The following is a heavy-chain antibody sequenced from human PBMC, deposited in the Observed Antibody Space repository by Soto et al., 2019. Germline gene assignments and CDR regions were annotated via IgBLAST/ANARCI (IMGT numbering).Heavy chain of an antibody. J-gene: IGHJ4*02. CDR1: GYTFTSYG. CDR2: ISAYNGNT. D-gene: IGHD6-13*01. V-gene: IGHV1-18*01. CDR3: ARDPSYSSSWFDFDY. Sequence: QVQLVQSGGEVKKPGASVKVSCKASGYTFTSYGISWVRQAPGQGLEWMGWISAYNGNTNYAQKLQGRVTMTTDTSTSTAYMELMSLRSDDTAVYYCARDPSYSSSWFDFDYWGQGTLVTVSS.